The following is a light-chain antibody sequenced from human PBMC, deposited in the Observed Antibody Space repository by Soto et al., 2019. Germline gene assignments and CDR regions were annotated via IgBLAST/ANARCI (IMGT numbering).Light chain of an antibody. CDR2: TND. CDR3: ATWDDSVYV. V-gene: IGLV1-44*01. J-gene: IGLJ1*01. CDR1: TSNIGTNT. Sequence: QSVLTQPPSASGTPGQRVTISWSGSTSNIGTNTVNWSQHLPGSAPKLLIYTNDQRPSGVPDRFSGSRSGTSASLAISGLQPEDEADYYCATWDDSVYVFGTGTKVTVL.